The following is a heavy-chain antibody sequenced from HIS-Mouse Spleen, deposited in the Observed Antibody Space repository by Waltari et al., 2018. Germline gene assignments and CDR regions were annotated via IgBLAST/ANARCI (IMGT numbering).Heavy chain of an antibody. V-gene: IGHV4-39*07. J-gene: IGHJ4*02. Sequence: QLQLQESGPGLVKPSETLSLTCTVSGGSISSSSYYWGWIRQPPGKGLEWIGSIYYSGSTSSNPALKSRVTISVDTSKHQFSLKLSSVTAADTAVYYCARGRRYYGSGSYGSFDYWGQGTLVTVSS. CDR3: ARGRRYYGSGSYGSFDY. D-gene: IGHD3-10*01. CDR1: GGSISSSSYY. CDR2: IYYSGST.